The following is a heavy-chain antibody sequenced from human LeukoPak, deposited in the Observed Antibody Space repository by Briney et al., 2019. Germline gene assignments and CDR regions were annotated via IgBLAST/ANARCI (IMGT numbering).Heavy chain of an antibody. CDR1: GGTFSSYA. J-gene: IGHJ4*02. D-gene: IGHD5-18*01. V-gene: IGHV1-69*13. Sequence: SVKVSCKASGGTFSSYAISWVRQAPGQGLEWMGGIIPIFGTANYTQKFQGRVTITADESTSTAYMELSSLRSEDTAVYYCARDRFRGYSYGLDWGQGTLVTVSS. CDR3: ARDRFRGYSYGLD. CDR2: IIPIFGTA.